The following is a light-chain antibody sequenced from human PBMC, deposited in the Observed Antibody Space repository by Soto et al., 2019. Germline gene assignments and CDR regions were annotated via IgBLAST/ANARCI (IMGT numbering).Light chain of an antibody. V-gene: IGKV2-30*01. J-gene: IGKJ1*01. Sequence: DAVMTQSPLSLPVTLGQPASISCRSSQSLVYSDGNSSLNWFQQRPGQSPRRLLYQVSNRDSGVPDRFSGSGSGTDFTLTISRVEAEDVGVYYCMQGTHWPWTLGQGTKVEIK. CDR1: QSLVYSDGNSS. CDR2: QVS. CDR3: MQGTHWPWT.